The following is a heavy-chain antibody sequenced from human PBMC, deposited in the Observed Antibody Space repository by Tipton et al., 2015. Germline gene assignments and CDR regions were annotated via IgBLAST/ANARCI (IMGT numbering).Heavy chain of an antibody. Sequence: TLSLTCTVSGGSISTTNYYWGWIRQPPGKGLEWIGTVYYNGATQYNPSLNSRVSISVDTSKNQFSLRLNSVTAADTAVYFCARDAWAGDSRGFYYIYWGQGTLVRVSS. D-gene: IGHD3-22*01. CDR1: GGSISTTNYY. J-gene: IGHJ4*02. CDR3: ARDAWAGDSRGFYYIY. CDR2: VYYNGAT. V-gene: IGHV4-39*07.